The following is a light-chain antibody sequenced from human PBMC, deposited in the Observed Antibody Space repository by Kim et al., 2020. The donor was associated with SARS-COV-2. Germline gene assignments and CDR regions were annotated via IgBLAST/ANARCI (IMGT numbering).Light chain of an antibody. CDR2: GAS. V-gene: IGKV1-16*01. Sequence: DIRMTQSPSSVSASLGDRVTITCRASQGISKNLAWFQQKPGEAPKSLIYGASTLQGGVPSRFSGAGSGTEFTLTITSLQPDDFAISFCQQYNSHPITFGQGTRLEIK. CDR3: QQYNSHPIT. CDR1: QGISKN. J-gene: IGKJ5*01.